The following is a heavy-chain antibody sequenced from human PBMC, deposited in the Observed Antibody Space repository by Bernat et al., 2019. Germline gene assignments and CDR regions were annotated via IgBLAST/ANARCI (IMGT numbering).Heavy chain of an antibody. CDR1: GYTFISYG. J-gene: IGHJ4*02. V-gene: IGHV1-18*01. Sequence: QVQLVQSGAEVKKPGASVKVSCKASGYTFISYGISWVRQAPGQGLEWMGRISAYYGNTNYAQKLQGRVTMTTDTSTSTAYMELRSLRSDDTAVYYCARVRFVVAVAGNDYWGQGTLVTVSS. CDR3: ARVRFVVAVAGNDY. D-gene: IGHD6-19*01. CDR2: ISAYYGNT.